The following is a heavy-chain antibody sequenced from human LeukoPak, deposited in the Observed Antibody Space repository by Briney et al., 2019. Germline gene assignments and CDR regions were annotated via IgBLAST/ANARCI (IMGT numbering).Heavy chain of an antibody. J-gene: IGHJ4*02. CDR2: ISACNGNT. V-gene: IGHV1-18*01. D-gene: IGHD3-22*01. CDR1: GYTFTSYG. CDR3: ARAPHYYDSSGYYYVDY. Sequence: ASVKVSCKASGYTFTSYGISWVRQAPGQGLEWMGWISACNGNTNYAQKLQGRVTMTTDTSTSTAYMELRSLRSDDTAVYYCARAPHYYDSSGYYYVDYWGQGTLVTVSS.